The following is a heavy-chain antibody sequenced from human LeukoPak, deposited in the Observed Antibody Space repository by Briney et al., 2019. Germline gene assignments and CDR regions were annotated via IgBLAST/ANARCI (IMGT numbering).Heavy chain of an antibody. CDR3: AKDMNVVVTAIDY. J-gene: IGHJ4*02. CDR2: ISWNSGSI. V-gene: IGHV3-9*01. D-gene: IGHD2-21*02. Sequence: GGSLRLSCAASGFTFSNAWMSWVRHAPGKGLEWVSGISWNSGSIGYADSVKGRFTISRDNAKNSLYLQMNSLRAEDTALYYCAKDMNVVVTAIDYWGQGTLVTVSS. CDR1: GFTFSNAW.